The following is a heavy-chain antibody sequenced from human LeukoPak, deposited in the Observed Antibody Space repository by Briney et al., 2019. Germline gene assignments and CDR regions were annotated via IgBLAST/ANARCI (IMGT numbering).Heavy chain of an antibody. V-gene: IGHV5-51*01. J-gene: IGHJ4*02. CDR2: IYPGDSDT. CDR1: GYSFTSYW. D-gene: IGHD5-18*01. CDR3: ARRDTAMVTDY. Sequence: GESLKISCRGSGYSFTSYWIGWVRQMPGKGLEWMGIIYPGDSDTRYSPSFQGQITISADKSIRTAYLQWSSLKASDTAMYYCARRDTAMVTDYWGQGTLVTVSS.